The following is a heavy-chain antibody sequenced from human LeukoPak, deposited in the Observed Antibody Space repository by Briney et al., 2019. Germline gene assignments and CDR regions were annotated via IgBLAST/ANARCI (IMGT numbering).Heavy chain of an antibody. CDR2: IWYDGSNK. J-gene: IGHJ5*02. CDR3: ARGLGYGSGRGFDP. D-gene: IGHD3-10*01. Sequence: PGGSLRLSCAASGFTFRSYGMHWVRQAPGKGLGWVAVIWYDGSNKYYADSVKGRFTISRDNSKNTLYLQMNSLRSEDTAVYYCARGLGYGSGRGFDPWGQGTLVTVSS. V-gene: IGHV3-33*01. CDR1: GFTFRSYG.